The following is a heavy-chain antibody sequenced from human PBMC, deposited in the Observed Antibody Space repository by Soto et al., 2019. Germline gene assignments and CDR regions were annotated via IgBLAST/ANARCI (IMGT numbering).Heavy chain of an antibody. CDR3: AKSPQYWSRTNCWAYFDD. CDR1: GFTFGGNA. J-gene: IGHJ4*02. CDR2: VSWASGNM. V-gene: IGHV3-9*01. D-gene: IGHD2-2*01. Sequence: EVQLVESGGGLVQPGRSLRLSCTASGFTFGGNAMHWVRQAPGKGLEWVSGVSWASGNMDYADSVKGRFTISRDNAKNSLYRSMTSLRLAVTALYYCAKSPQYWSRTNCWAYFDDWGQGTQVTVSS.